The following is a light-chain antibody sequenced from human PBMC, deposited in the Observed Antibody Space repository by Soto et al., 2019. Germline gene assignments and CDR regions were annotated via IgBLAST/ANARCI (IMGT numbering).Light chain of an antibody. J-gene: IGLJ2*01. CDR3: SSYTTSSSLVL. V-gene: IGLV2-14*01. CDR1: ISDVGGYNY. CDR2: DVS. Sequence: QSALTQPASVSGSPGQSITISCTGTISDVGGYNYVSWYQQSPGKAPKLMIYDVSHRPSGVSNRFSGSKSGNTASLTISGLQAEDEAVYYCSSYTTSSSLVLFGGGTKVTVL.